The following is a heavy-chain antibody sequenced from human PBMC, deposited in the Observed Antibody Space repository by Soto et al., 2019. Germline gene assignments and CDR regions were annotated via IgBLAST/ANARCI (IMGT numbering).Heavy chain of an antibody. J-gene: IGHJ6*02. D-gene: IGHD2-2*01. CDR2: IYYTEKT. CDR1: GGSISSYY. CDR3: ARARFQLLNPYYSGMDV. V-gene: IGHV4-59*01. Sequence: SETLSLTCTVSGGSISSYYWSWIRQPPGKGLDWIGYIYYTEKTNYNPSLKSRVTISVDTSKNQFSLKLRYVTAADTGVYFCARARFQLLNPYYSGMDVWGQGTAVTVSS.